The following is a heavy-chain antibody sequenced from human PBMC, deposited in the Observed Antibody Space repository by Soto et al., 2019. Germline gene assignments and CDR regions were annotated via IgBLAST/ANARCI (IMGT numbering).Heavy chain of an antibody. CDR3: ASGAFGSGTYFY. D-gene: IGHD3-10*01. V-gene: IGHV1-69*13. CDR2: IFPKYTST. CDR1: GDTFNTYA. J-gene: IGHJ4*01. Sequence: SVKVSCKASGDTFNTYAFNWVRQAPGQGLEWMGGIFPKYTSTNYAQKFLGRVTITADESTSTAYMELSSLTSDDTAMYYCASGAFGSGTYFYWGQGTLVTVSS.